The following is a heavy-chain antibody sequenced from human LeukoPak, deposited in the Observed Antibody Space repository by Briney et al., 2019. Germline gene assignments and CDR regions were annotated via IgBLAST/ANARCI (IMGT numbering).Heavy chain of an antibody. D-gene: IGHD5-12*01. CDR3: ARVSGYDWESFYDY. V-gene: IGHV1-69*06. Sequence: SVKVSCKASGYTFPIYDLNWVRQAPGQGLEWMGGILPSVGTAHSSQKFQGRVTITADKSTSTAYMELSSLTSEDTAVYYCARVSGYDWESFYDYWGQGTLVTVSS. J-gene: IGHJ4*02. CDR1: GYTFPIYD. CDR2: ILPSVGTA.